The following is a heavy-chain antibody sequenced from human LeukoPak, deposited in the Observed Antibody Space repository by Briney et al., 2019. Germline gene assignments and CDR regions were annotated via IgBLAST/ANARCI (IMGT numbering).Heavy chain of an antibody. J-gene: IGHJ4*02. Sequence: GGSLRLSCAASGLTFSSYAMSWVRQAPGKGLEWVSAISGSGGSTYYADSVKGRFTISRDNSKNTLYLQMNSLRAEDTAVYYCAKDPIAPLIVVVVAATDYWGQGTLVTVSS. CDR1: GLTFSSYA. CDR3: AKDPIAPLIVVVVAATDY. CDR2: ISGSGGST. D-gene: IGHD2-15*01. V-gene: IGHV3-23*01.